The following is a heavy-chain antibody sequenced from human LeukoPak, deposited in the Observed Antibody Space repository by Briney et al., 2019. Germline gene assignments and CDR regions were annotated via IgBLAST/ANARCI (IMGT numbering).Heavy chain of an antibody. CDR3: ARRGESTNYGDYRFDS. Sequence: GRSLRLSCVASGFTFSSYGMHWVRQAPGKGLEWVAVIWYDGTNKYYADSVKGRFTISRDSPKNTLYLQMNSLRAEDTAVYYCARRGESTNYGDYRFDSWGQGTLVTVSS. D-gene: IGHD4-17*01. V-gene: IGHV3-33*01. J-gene: IGHJ4*02. CDR1: GFTFSSYG. CDR2: IWYDGTNK.